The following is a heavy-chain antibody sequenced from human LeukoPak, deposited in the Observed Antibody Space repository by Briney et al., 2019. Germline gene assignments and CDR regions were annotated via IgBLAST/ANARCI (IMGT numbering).Heavy chain of an antibody. CDR3: ARASTTVPNLLDN. J-gene: IGHJ4*02. V-gene: IGHV3-74*03. Sequence: GGSLRLSCVASGFTFSTYWMHWVRQAPGKGLLWVSRLSGDGSSTAYADSLKGRFTISGDNAKHTLYLQMNSLRAEDTAVYFCARASTTVPNLLDNWGQGTLVTVSS. CDR1: GFTFSTYW. D-gene: IGHD4-17*01. CDR2: LSGDGSST.